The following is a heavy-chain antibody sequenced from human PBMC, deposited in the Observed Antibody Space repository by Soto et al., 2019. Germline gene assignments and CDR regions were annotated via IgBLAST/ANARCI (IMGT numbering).Heavy chain of an antibody. CDR3: ARQGAYFHESSGYEFDY. V-gene: IGHV4-39*01. J-gene: IGHJ4*02. CDR1: GGSITSSSYY. D-gene: IGHD3-22*01. Sequence: LSLTCTVSGGSITSSSYYWGWIRQPPGKGLEWIGSIYYSGSTYYNPSLKSRVSMSVDTSKNQFSLKLSSVTAADTAVYHCARQGAYFHESSGYEFDYWGQGTLVTVSS. CDR2: IYYSGST.